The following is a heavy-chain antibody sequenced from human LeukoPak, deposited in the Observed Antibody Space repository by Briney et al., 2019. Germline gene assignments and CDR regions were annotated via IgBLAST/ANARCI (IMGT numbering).Heavy chain of an antibody. CDR1: GENFSTFA. V-gene: IGHV3-30*02. CDR3: AKDDLGYCSSTSCSYFDY. CDR2: IRCDGSNK. J-gene: IGHJ4*02. D-gene: IGHD2-2*01. Sequence: PGGSLRLSCAAPGENFSTFAMGWVRQAPGKVLEWVPFIRCDGSNKHYADSVKGRFTISRDNSKNTLYLQMNSLRAEDTAVYYCAKDDLGYCSSTSCSYFDYWGQGTLVTVSS.